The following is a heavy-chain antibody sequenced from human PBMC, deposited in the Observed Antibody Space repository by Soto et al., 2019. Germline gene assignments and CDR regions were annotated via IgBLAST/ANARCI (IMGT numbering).Heavy chain of an antibody. CDR2: IYYSGST. D-gene: IGHD6-6*01. CDR1: GGSISSGGYY. CDR3: ARGYSSSSRIYYYCGMDV. J-gene: IGHJ6*02. V-gene: IGHV4-31*03. Sequence: QVQLQESGPGLVKPSQTLSLTCTVSGGSISSGGYYWSWIRQHPGKGLEWIGYIYYSGSTYYNPSLKCRVTISVDTSKNPFSLKLSSVTAADTAVYYCARGYSSSSRIYYYCGMDVWGQGTTVTVSS.